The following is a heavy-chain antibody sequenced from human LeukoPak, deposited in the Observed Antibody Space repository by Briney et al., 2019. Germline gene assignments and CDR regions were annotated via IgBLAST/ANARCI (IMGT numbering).Heavy chain of an antibody. CDR1: GGSISSSSHY. Sequence: SETLSLTCTVSGGSISSSSHYWGWIRQPPGQGLEWIGSIYYSGSTYYNPSIKSRVTISVDTSKNQFSLKLSSVTAADTAVYYCARHDLLRQYYGSGVNWFDPWGQGTLVTVSS. J-gene: IGHJ5*02. CDR3: ARHDLLRQYYGSGVNWFDP. D-gene: IGHD3-10*01. CDR2: IYYSGST. V-gene: IGHV4-39*01.